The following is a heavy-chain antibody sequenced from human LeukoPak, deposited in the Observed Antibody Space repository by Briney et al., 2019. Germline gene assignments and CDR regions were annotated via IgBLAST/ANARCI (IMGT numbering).Heavy chain of an antibody. Sequence: GRSLRLSCAASAFTFRTYGIHWVRQAPGKGLEWVAVISYDANNKYYADSVKGRFTISRDNSKNTLYLQMNSLRPEDTAVYYCAKDRYPARTDGYYFDYWGQGTLVTVSS. D-gene: IGHD1-14*01. CDR1: AFTFRTYG. J-gene: IGHJ4*02. CDR2: ISYDANNK. CDR3: AKDRYPARTDGYYFDY. V-gene: IGHV3-30*18.